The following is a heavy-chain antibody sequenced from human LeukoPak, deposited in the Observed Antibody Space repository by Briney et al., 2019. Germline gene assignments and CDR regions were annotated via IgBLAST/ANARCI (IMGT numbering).Heavy chain of an antibody. V-gene: IGHV4-39*07. D-gene: IGHD3-22*01. CDR1: GGSISGSRYY. J-gene: IGHJ4*02. CDR2: IYYTGRST. CDR3: ARDRYYEPTVDD. Sequence: SETLSLTCTVSGGSISGSRYYWGWIRQAPGKGLEWIGSIYYTGRSTYYNPSLQSRVALSVDTSKSQFSLKLSSVTAADTAVYYCARDRYYEPTVDDWGQGTPVTVSS.